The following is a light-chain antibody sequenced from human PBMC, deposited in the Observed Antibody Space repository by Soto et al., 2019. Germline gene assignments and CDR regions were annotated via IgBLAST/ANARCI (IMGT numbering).Light chain of an antibody. V-gene: IGKV3-11*01. CDR3: QQRSSWPLT. J-gene: IGKJ4*01. CDR1: ESVGNY. CDR2: DAS. Sequence: EIVLTQSPATLSSSSGERVTLSCRASESVGNYVAWYQQKPGQAPRLLIYDASNRVTGVSGRFSGSGSKTDFTLTISSLQPEDFAVYYCQQRSSWPLTFGGGTKVEI.